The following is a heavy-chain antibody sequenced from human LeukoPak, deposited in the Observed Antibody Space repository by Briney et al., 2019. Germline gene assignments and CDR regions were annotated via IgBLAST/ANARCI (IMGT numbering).Heavy chain of an antibody. CDR3: ARGGTHYYDGSGYSNYWFDP. Sequence: GASVKVSCKASGYTFTSHYMHWVRQAPGQGLEWMGIINPSGGSTSYAQKFQGRVTMTRDMSTSTVYMELSSLRSDDTAAYYCARGGTHYYDGSGYSNYWFDPWGQGTLVTVSS. CDR2: INPSGGST. CDR1: GYTFTSHY. D-gene: IGHD3-22*01. J-gene: IGHJ5*02. V-gene: IGHV1-46*01.